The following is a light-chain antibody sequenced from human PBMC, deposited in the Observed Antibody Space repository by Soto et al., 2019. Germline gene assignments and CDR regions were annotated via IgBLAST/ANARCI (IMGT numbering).Light chain of an antibody. CDR1: QSISSN. CDR3: QQYNNWPRT. Sequence: IVMTQSPATLSVSPGERATLSCRASQSISSNLAWYQQKPGQAPRLLIYGASTRATGIPARFSGSRSGTEFTLTINSLQSEEFAFYYCQQYNNWPRTFGQGTKVEIK. V-gene: IGKV3-15*01. CDR2: GAS. J-gene: IGKJ1*01.